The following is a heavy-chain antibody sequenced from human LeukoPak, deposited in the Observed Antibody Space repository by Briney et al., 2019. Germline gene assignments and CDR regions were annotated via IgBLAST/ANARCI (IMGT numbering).Heavy chain of an antibody. CDR3: VAYSDSWFDY. D-gene: IGHD6-13*01. J-gene: IGHJ4*02. Sequence: PSETLSLTCTVSGGSISSYYWGWIRQPAGKGLEWIGRIDTSGSTKYNPSLKSRVSMSMDTSKNQLSLKLSSVTAADTAVYYCVAYSDSWFDYWGQGALVTVSS. CDR2: IDTSGST. CDR1: GGSISSYY. V-gene: IGHV4-4*07.